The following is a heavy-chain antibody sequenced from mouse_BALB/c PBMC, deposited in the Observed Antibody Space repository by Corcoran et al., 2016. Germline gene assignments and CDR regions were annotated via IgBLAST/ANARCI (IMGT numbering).Heavy chain of an antibody. J-gene: IGHJ4*01. D-gene: IGHD2-2*01. CDR3: ARKRVYGYDGYYAMDY. V-gene: IGHV9-1*02. CDR1: GYTFTNYG. Sequence: QIQLVQSGPELKKPGETVKISCKASGYTFTNYGMNWVKQAPGKGLKWMGWINTYTGEPTYADDFKGRFAFSLETSASTAYLQINNRKNEDMATYFCARKRVYGYDGYYAMDYWGQGTSVTVSS. CDR2: INTYTGEP.